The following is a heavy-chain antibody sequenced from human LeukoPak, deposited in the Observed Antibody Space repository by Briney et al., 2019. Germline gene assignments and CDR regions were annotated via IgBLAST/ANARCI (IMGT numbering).Heavy chain of an antibody. CDR2: IIRVLNIT. CDR3: AINHVLTAPTPYGLDV. CDR1: LGTFRHSA. D-gene: IGHD5-18*01. V-gene: IGHV1-69*04. J-gene: IGHJ6*02. Sequence: SVTVSCLTCLGTFRHSAITWVRLAPGQGLEWMGRIIRVLNITTFAQKFQSSVTITADTCTSTVYMELSSLRSEETAVYYCAINHVLTAPTPYGLDVWGQGTTVIVSS.